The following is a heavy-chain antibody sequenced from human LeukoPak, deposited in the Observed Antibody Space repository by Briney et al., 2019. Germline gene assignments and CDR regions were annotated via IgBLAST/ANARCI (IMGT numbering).Heavy chain of an antibody. CDR1: GFTFSNYA. J-gene: IGHJ4*02. Sequence: PGGSLRLSCAASGFTFSNYAMSWVRQAPGKGLEWVSYISGSGGSTDYADSVKGRFTISRDNAKNSLYLQMNSLRAEDTALYYCAKDTLYGAAAELDYWGQGTLVTVSS. CDR3: AKDTLYGAAAELDY. V-gene: IGHV3-23*01. D-gene: IGHD6-13*01. CDR2: ISGSGGST.